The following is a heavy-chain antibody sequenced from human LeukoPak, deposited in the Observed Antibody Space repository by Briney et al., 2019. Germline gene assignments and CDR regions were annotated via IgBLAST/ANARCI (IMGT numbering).Heavy chain of an antibody. CDR2: IRYDGSNK. CDR1: GFTFSSYG. CDR3: AKDPGYYCDSSGYYFL. D-gene: IGHD3-22*01. Sequence: GGSLRLSCAASGFTFSSYGMHWVRQAPGKGLEWVAFIRYDGSNKYYADSVKGRFTNSRDNSKNTLYLQMNSLRAEDTAVYYCAKDPGYYCDSSGYYFLWGQGTMVTVSS. J-gene: IGHJ3*01. V-gene: IGHV3-30*02.